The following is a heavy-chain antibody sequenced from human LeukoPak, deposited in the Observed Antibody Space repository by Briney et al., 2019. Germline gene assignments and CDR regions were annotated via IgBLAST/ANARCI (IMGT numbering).Heavy chain of an antibody. CDR2: INHSGST. J-gene: IGHJ6*03. Sequence: SETLSLTCAVYGGSFSGYYWSWIRQPPGKGLEWIGEINHSGSTNYNPSLKSRVTISVDTSKNQFSLKLSSVTAADTAVYYCFGWGEDYMDVWGKGTTVTVSS. CDR1: GGSFSGYY. D-gene: IGHD3-16*01. V-gene: IGHV4-34*01. CDR3: FGWGEDYMDV.